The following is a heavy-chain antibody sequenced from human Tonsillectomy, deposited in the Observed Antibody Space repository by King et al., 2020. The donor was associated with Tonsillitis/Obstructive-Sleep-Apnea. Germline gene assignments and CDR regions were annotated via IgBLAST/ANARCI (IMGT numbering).Heavy chain of an antibody. Sequence: VQLVQSGGGLVKPGGSLRLSCAASGFTFNSYSMNWVRQAPGKGLEWVSSISGSSSYIYYADSVKGRFTISIDNAMNSLFLQMNSLRAEDTAVYYCASAYGDTPYYYGMDVWGQGTTVTVSS. CDR2: ISGSSSYI. D-gene: IGHD4-17*01. CDR1: GFTFNSYS. V-gene: IGHV3-21*01. J-gene: IGHJ6*02. CDR3: ASAYGDTPYYYGMDV.